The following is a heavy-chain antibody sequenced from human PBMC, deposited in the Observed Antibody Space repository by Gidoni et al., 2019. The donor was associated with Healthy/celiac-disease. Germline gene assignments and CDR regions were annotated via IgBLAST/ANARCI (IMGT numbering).Heavy chain of an antibody. Sequence: HVQLVQSGAEVQKPGASVKVSCQSSGYTFTSSYMHWVRQAPGQGLEWMGIINPSGGSTSYAQKFQGRVNMTRDTSTSTVYMELSSLRYEDTAVYYCARAELETIFSPYGAFDIWGQGTMVTVSS. CDR1: GYTFTSSY. J-gene: IGHJ3*02. CDR3: ARAELETIFSPYGAFDI. CDR2: INPSGGST. V-gene: IGHV1-46*01. D-gene: IGHD3-9*01.